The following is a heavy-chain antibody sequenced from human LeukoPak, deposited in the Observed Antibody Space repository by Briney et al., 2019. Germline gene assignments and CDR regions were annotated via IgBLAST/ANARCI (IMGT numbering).Heavy chain of an antibody. D-gene: IGHD3-10*01. V-gene: IGHV4-61*02. CDR1: GGSISSGNYY. J-gene: IGHJ2*01. CDR3: YGEVTGHFGYFDL. Sequence: SQTLSLTCTVSGGSISSGNYYWSWIRQPAGKGLEWIGRMSTSGSTDYNPSLKSRVTISVDTSKSQFSLKLTSVTAADTAIYYCYGEVTGHFGYFDLWGRGTLVTVSS. CDR2: MSTSGST.